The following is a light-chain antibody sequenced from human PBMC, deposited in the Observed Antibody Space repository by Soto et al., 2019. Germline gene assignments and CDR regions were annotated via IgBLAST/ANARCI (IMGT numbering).Light chain of an antibody. CDR1: SSNIGSDY. CDR2: RNN. J-gene: IGLJ1*01. Sequence: QSALTQPPSASGTPGHRVTISCSGSSSNIGSDYVYWYQQFPGTAPKLLIYRNNQRPSGVPDRFSGSKSGTSASLAISGLRSEDEADYYCAAWDDRLSGYVFGTGTKVTAL. V-gene: IGLV1-47*01. CDR3: AAWDDRLSGYV.